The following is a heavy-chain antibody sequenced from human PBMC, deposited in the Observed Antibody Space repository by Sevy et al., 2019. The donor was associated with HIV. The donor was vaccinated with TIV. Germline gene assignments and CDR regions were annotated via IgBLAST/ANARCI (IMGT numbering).Heavy chain of an antibody. Sequence: GGSLRLSCAASGFTFSSYSMNWVRQAPGKGLEWVSYISSSSSTKYYADSVKGRFTISRDNAKNSLYLQMNSLRDEDTAVYYCARATHSSILEWLLLNYFDYWGQGTLVTVSS. J-gene: IGHJ4*02. CDR2: ISSSSSTK. D-gene: IGHD3-3*01. V-gene: IGHV3-48*02. CDR1: GFTFSSYS. CDR3: ARATHSSILEWLLLNYFDY.